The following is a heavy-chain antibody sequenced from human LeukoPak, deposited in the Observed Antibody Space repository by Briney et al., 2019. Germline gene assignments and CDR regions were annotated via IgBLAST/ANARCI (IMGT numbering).Heavy chain of an antibody. CDR2: IYHSGST. CDR3: ATTAAAGTRLAWFDP. CDR1: GGSISSYNW. Sequence: PSETLSLTCVVSGGSISSYNWWSWVRQPPGKGLEWIGEIYHSGSTNYNPSLKSRVTISLDKSKNQFPLKLSSVTAADTAVYYCATTAAAGTRLAWFDPWGQGTLVTVSS. D-gene: IGHD6-13*01. V-gene: IGHV4-4*02. J-gene: IGHJ5*02.